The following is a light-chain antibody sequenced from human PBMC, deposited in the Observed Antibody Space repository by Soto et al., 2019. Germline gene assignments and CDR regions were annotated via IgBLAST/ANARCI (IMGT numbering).Light chain of an antibody. CDR3: SSYTSSSTGV. V-gene: IGLV2-14*01. Sequence: QSALTQPASVSGSPGQSITISCTGTSSDVGSYNYVSWYQQHPGKAPKLMIYEVSNQPSGVSNRFSGSKSGNTASLTISGLQAEDEADYYCSSYTSSSTGVFGGGTKLTV. J-gene: IGLJ2*01. CDR2: EVS. CDR1: SSDVGSYNY.